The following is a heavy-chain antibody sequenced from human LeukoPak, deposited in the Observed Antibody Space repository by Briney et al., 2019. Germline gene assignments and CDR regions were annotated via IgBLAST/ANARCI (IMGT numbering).Heavy chain of an antibody. Sequence: SETLSLTCTLSGRSISSGRYYSSWIRQPAGKGLEWIGRIETSGSTNYNPSLKSRVTISVDTSKNQFSLKLSSVTAADTAVYYCASTASYYDFWSGHYFDYWGQGTLVTVSS. V-gene: IGHV4-61*02. J-gene: IGHJ4*02. CDR1: GRSISSGRYY. CDR3: ASTASYYDFWSGHYFDY. D-gene: IGHD3-3*01. CDR2: IETSGST.